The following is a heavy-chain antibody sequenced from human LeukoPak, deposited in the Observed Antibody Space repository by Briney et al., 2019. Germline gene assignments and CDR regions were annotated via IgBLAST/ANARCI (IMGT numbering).Heavy chain of an antibody. D-gene: IGHD3/OR15-3a*01. CDR1: GYTFTGYY. CDR3: ARDRDWLLTDFDY. CDR2: INPNSGGT. Sequence: GASVKVSCKASGYTFTGYYMHWVRQAPGQGLECMGWINPNSGGTNYAQKFQGRVTMTRDTSISTAYMELSRLRSDDTAVYYCARDRDWLLTDFDYWGQGTLVTVSS. V-gene: IGHV1-2*02. J-gene: IGHJ4*02.